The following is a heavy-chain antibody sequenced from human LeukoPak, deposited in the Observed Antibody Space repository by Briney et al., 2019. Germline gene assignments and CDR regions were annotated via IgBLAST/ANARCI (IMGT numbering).Heavy chain of an antibody. V-gene: IGHV3-30*02. CDR3: AKVPTTVTFYYYYYGMDV. Sequence: PGGSLRLSCAASGFTFSSYGMHWVRQAPGKGLEWVAFIRYDGSNKYYADSVKGRFTISRDNSKNTLYLQMNSLRAEDMAVYYCAKVPTTVTFYYYYYGMDVWGQGTTVTVSS. D-gene: IGHD4-17*01. CDR2: IRYDGSNK. CDR1: GFTFSSYG. J-gene: IGHJ6*02.